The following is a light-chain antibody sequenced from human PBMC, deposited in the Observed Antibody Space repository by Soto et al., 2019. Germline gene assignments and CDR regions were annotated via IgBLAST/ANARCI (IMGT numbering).Light chain of an antibody. CDR3: QQYRDYSPWT. J-gene: IGKJ1*01. V-gene: IGKV1-5*01. Sequence: DIQMTQSPSTLSAFVGDRVTITCRASQSVNYWLAWYQQKPGKAPKLLIYDASSLETGVPTRFSGGGSGTKFTLTISSLQPDDFSTYYCQQYRDYSPWTFGQGTKVEIK. CDR2: DAS. CDR1: QSVNYW.